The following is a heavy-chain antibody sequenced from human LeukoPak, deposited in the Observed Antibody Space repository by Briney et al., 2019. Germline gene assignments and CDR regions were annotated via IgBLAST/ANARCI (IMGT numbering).Heavy chain of an antibody. J-gene: IGHJ4*01. CDR2: IPYDGSNK. Sequence: GGSLRLSCAASGFTFSSYAMHWVRQAPGKGLEWVAVIPYDGSNKYYADSVKGRFTISRDNSKNTLYLQMNSLRAEDTAVYYCARDTGYFDYWGHGTLVTVSS. CDR1: GFTFSSYA. V-gene: IGHV3-30*01. D-gene: IGHD1-14*01. CDR3: ARDTGYFDY.